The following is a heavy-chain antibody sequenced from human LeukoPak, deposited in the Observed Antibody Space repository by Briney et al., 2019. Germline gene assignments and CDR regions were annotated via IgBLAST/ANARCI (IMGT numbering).Heavy chain of an antibody. J-gene: IGHJ3*02. Sequence: GSLRLSCAASGFTFSSYGMHWVRQAPGKGLEWVAVISYDGSNKYYADSVKGRFTISRDNSKNTLYLQMNSLRAEDTAVYYCAKENFESDYGDYGEDAFDIWGQGTMVTVSS. CDR1: GFTFSSYG. CDR2: ISYDGSNK. V-gene: IGHV3-30*18. CDR3: AKENFESDYGDYGEDAFDI. D-gene: IGHD4-17*01.